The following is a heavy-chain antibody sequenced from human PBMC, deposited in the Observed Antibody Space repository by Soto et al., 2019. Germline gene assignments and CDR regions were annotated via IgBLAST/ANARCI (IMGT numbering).Heavy chain of an antibody. CDR2: MNAANGNT. J-gene: IGHJ4*02. CDR1: GYTFTSYA. D-gene: IGHD3-3*01. Sequence: ASVKVSCEASGYTFTSYAMHWVRQAPGQRLEWMRWMNAANGNTKYSQKSQGRVTITRETAESTANMELRSRRLEDTAVYYCSRARGLAKIFVVVIMGFVDWGQGTLVTVSS. CDR3: SRARGLAKIFVVVIMGFVD. V-gene: IGHV1-3*01.